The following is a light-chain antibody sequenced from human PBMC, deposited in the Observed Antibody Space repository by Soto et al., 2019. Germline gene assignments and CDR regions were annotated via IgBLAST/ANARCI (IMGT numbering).Light chain of an antibody. J-gene: IGKJ1*01. V-gene: IGKV3-20*01. CDR3: QQYGSSPLT. CDR2: GAS. Sequence: EIVFTQSPGTLSLSPGERATRSCRASHRVLSIHLAWYQQKPGQAPRLLSYGASSRATGIPDRFSVSGSGTDFTLTISRLEPEDFAVYYCQQYGSSPLTFGRGTKVDIK. CDR1: HRVLSIH.